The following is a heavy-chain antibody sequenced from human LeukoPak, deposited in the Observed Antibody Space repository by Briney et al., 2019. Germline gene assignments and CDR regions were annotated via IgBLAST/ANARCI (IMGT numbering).Heavy chain of an antibody. Sequence: GGSLRLSCAASGFTFSSYSMNWVRQAPGKGLEWVSYISSSSTIYYADSVEGRFTISRDNSKNSLYLQMKSLRDEDTAVYYCARDLDREPMADYYYYGMDVWGQGTTVTVSS. V-gene: IGHV3-48*02. CDR3: ARDLDREPMADYYYYGMDV. CDR2: ISSSSTI. J-gene: IGHJ6*02. D-gene: IGHD3-10*01. CDR1: GFTFSSYS.